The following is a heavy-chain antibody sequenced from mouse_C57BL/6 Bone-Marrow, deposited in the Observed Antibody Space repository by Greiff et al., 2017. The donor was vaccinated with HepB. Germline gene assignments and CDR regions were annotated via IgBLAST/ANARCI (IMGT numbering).Heavy chain of an antibody. D-gene: IGHD3-3*01. V-gene: IGHV10-1*01. CDR3: VRGGTGFAY. Sequence: VKDRFTISRDDSESMLYLQMNNLKTEDTAMYYCVRGGTGFAYWGQGTLVTVSA. J-gene: IGHJ3*01.